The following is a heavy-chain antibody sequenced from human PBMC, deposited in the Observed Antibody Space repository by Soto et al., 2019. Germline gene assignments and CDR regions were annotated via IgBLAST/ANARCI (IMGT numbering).Heavy chain of an antibody. CDR2: ITSRGDNT. V-gene: IGHV3-23*01. D-gene: IGHD3-16*01. CDR3: AKRGGTSCLDS. Sequence: EVQLLESGGGLVQPGGSLRLSCAASGFTFSSFAMSWVRQTPGKGPEWVSAITSRGDNTYYADSVKGRFTISRDNSKNTLYLQMDTLRVDDTAVYYCAKRGGTSCLDSWGQGTLVTISS. CDR1: GFTFSSFA. J-gene: IGHJ4*02.